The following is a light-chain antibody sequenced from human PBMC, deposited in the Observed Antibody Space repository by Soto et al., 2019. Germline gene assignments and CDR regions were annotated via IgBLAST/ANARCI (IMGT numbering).Light chain of an antibody. CDR2: EVS. CDR1: SSDVGSYNL. Sequence: QSALTQPASVSGSPGQSITISCTGTSSDVGSYNLVSWYQQHPGKAPKLMIYEVSKRPSGVPNRFSGSKSGNTASLTISGLQAEDEADYYCCSYAGSSTHVVFGGGTKVTVL. CDR3: CSYAGSSTHVV. V-gene: IGLV2-23*02. J-gene: IGLJ2*01.